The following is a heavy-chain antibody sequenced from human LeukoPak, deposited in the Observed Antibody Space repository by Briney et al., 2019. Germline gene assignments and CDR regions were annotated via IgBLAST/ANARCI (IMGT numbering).Heavy chain of an antibody. CDR1: GFTFSSYA. CDR2: ISYDGGNK. Sequence: GGSLRLSCAASGFTFSSYAMHWVRQAPGKGLEWVAVISYDGGNKYYADSVKGRLTISRDNSKNTLYLQMNSLRAEDTAVYYCAKVPNSGRYFFDYWGQGTLVTVSS. D-gene: IGHD1-26*01. J-gene: IGHJ4*02. CDR3: AKVPNSGRYFFDY. V-gene: IGHV3-30*04.